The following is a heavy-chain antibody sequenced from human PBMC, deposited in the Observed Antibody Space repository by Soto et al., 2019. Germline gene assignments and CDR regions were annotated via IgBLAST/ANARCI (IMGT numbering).Heavy chain of an antibody. CDR2: ISYDGSNK. J-gene: IGHJ6*02. CDR3: ARDYPASPIFGVVIGYYYGMDV. D-gene: IGHD3-3*01. Sequence: VGSLRLSCAASGFTFSSYAMHWVRQAPGKGLEWVAVISYDGSNKYYADSVKGRFTISRDNSKNTLYLQMNSLRAEDTAVYYCARDYPASPIFGVVIGYYYGMDVWGQGTTVTVSS. CDR1: GFTFSSYA. V-gene: IGHV3-30-3*01.